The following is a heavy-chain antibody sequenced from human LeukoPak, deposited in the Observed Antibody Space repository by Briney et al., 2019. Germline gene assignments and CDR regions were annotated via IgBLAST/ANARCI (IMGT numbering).Heavy chain of an antibody. V-gene: IGHV1-2*02. CDR1: GYAFTGYY. J-gene: IGHJ6*02. CDR2: INPNSGGT. CDR3: ARDRVATIPQNYYYYGMDV. D-gene: IGHD5-12*01. Sequence: ASVKVSCKASGYAFTGYYMHWVRQAPGQGLEWMGWINPNSGGTNYAQKFQGRVTMTRDTSISTAYMELSRLRSDDTAVYYCARDRVATIPQNYYYYGMDVWGQGTTVTVSS.